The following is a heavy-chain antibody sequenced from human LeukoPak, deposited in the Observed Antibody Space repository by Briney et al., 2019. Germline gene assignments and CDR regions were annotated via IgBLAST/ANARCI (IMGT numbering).Heavy chain of an antibody. CDR2: IIPIFGTA. V-gene: IGHV1-69*13. J-gene: IGHJ3*02. CDR1: GGTFSSYA. CDR3: ARIRDGYNDAYDI. Sequence: SVKVSCKASGGTFSSYAISWVRQAPGQGLEWMGGIIPIFGTANYAQKFQGRVTITADESTSTAYMELSSLRSEDTAVYYCARIRDGYNDAYDIWGQGTMVTVPS. D-gene: IGHD5-24*01.